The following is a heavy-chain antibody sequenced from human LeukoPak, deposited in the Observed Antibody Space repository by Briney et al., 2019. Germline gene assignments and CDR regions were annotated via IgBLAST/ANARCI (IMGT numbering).Heavy chain of an antibody. D-gene: IGHD2-15*01. V-gene: IGHV3-23*01. CDR2: TSGSGGST. Sequence: PGGSLRLSCAASGFTFSSYGMSWVRQAPGKGLEWDSATSGSGGSTYYADSVKGRYTISRDNSKNTLYLQMNSLRAEDTAVYYCARVLRYCSGGNCYSGGLGYMDVWGKGTTVTISS. CDR1: GFTFSSYG. CDR3: ARVLRYCSGGNCYSGGLGYMDV. J-gene: IGHJ6*03.